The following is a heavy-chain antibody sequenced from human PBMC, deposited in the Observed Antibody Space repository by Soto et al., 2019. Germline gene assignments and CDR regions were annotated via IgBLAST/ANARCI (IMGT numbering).Heavy chain of an antibody. V-gene: IGHV5-51*01. CDR1: GGPFTTYW. CDR2: IYPADNDI. J-gene: IGHJ5*02. Sequence: GESLKISCKVFGGPFTTYWIVWLRQKPGKGLEWMGAIYPADNDIRFNPSFQGRVTISADRSTSTAFLQWSSLKASDTATYYCARKNSSGYFNWFEPWGQGTQVIVSS. CDR3: ARKNSSGYFNWFEP. D-gene: IGHD3-22*01.